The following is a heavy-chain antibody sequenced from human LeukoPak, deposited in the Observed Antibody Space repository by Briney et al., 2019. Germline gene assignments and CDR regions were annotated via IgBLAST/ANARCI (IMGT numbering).Heavy chain of an antibody. D-gene: IGHD3-10*01. Sequence: SVKVSCKASRGTFSSYAISWVRQAPGQGLEWMGRIIPIFGTANYAQKFQGRVTITTDESTSTAYMELSSLRSEDTAVYYCARDSLYYYGSGSAWFDPWGQGTLVTVSS. J-gene: IGHJ5*02. CDR1: RGTFSSYA. CDR2: IIPIFGTA. CDR3: ARDSLYYYGSGSAWFDP. V-gene: IGHV1-69*05.